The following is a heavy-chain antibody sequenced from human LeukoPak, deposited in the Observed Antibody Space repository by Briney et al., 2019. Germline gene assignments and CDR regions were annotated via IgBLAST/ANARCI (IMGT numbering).Heavy chain of an antibody. V-gene: IGHV1-69*04. Sequence: GASVKVSCKASGGTFSSYAISWVRQAPGQGLEWMGRIIPILGIANYAQKFQGRVTITADKSTSTAYMELSSLRSEDTAVYYCARPSGYSSGWSDAFDIWGQGTMVTVSS. J-gene: IGHJ3*02. CDR1: GGTFSSYA. CDR2: IIPILGIA. D-gene: IGHD6-19*01. CDR3: ARPSGYSSGWSDAFDI.